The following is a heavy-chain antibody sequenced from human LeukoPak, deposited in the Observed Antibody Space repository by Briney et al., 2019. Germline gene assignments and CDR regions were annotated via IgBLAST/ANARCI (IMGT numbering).Heavy chain of an antibody. D-gene: IGHD4-11*01. Sequence: ASVKVSCKASGYTFTGYYFHWVRQAPGQGLEWMGWINPNTAGTNYAQKFLGGVTLTWDTSISTAYMEPNRLTSDDTAVYYCATSAGDYRAGHYYYMGVWGKGTSVTVSS. CDR1: GYTFTGYY. CDR3: ATSAGDYRAGHYYYMGV. CDR2: INPNTAGT. J-gene: IGHJ6*03. V-gene: IGHV1-2*02.